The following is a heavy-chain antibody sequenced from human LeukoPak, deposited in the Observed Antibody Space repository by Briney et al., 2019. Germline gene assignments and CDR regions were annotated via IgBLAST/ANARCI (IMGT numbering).Heavy chain of an antibody. V-gene: IGHV3-74*01. CDR3: ARDRYYIFDY. J-gene: IGHJ4*02. D-gene: IGHD3-10*01. CDR2: ITSDGSST. CDR1: GFTFSSTW. Sequence: GGSLRLSCAASGFTFSSTWMNWVRPGPGKGLEWVSRITSDGSSTIYADSVKGRFTISRDNAKSTVYLQMNSLRAEDTAVYFCARDRYYIFDYWGQGAPVTVSS.